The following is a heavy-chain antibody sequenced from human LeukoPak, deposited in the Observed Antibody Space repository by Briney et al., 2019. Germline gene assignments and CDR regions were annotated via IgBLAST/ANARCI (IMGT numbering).Heavy chain of an antibody. CDR2: ISYDGSSK. CDR1: GFTFSTYA. V-gene: IGHV3-30*04. J-gene: IGHJ6*03. Sequence: GGSLRLSCAASGFTFSTYAMHWVRQAPGKGLEWVAVISYDGSSKYYADSVKGRFTISRDNSKNTLYLLMNSLRAEDTAVYYCAKGDNGDYGSSRYYYYMDVWGKGTTVTVSS. CDR3: AKGDNGDYGSSRYYYYMDV. D-gene: IGHD3-10*01.